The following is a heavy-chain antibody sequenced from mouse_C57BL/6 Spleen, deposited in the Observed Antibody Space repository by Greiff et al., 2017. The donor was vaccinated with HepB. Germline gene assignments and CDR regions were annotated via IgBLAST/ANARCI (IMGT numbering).Heavy chain of an antibody. D-gene: IGHD1-1*01. Sequence: VQRVESGPELVKPGASVKISCKASGYTFTDYYINWVKQRPGQGLEWIGWIYPGSGNTKYNEKFKGKATLTVDTSSSTAYMQLSSLTSEDSAVYFCARTDYYGSSYGYWYFDVWGTGTTVTVSS. CDR3: ARTDYYGSSYGYWYFDV. CDR1: GYTFTDYY. V-gene: IGHV1-84*01. J-gene: IGHJ1*03. CDR2: IYPGSGNT.